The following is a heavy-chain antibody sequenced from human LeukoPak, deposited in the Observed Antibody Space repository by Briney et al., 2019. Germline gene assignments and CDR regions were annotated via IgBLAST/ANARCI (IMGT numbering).Heavy chain of an antibody. CDR3: ARVIAAAAYFDY. CDR1: GGSISSGDYY. J-gene: IGHJ4*02. V-gene: IGHV4-30-4*01. Sequence: SQTLSLTCTVSGGSISSGDYYWSWIRQPPGKGLEWIGYIYYSGSTYYNPSLKSRVTISVDTSKNQFSLKLSSVTAADTAVYYCARVIAAAAYFDYRGQGTLVTVSS. CDR2: IYYSGST. D-gene: IGHD6-13*01.